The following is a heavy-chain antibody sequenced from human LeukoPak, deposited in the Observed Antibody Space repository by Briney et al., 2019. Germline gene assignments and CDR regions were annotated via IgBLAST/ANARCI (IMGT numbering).Heavy chain of an antibody. CDR3: ARGGWYPESFQH. CDR1: GGSISSYY. Sequence: PSETLSLTCTVSGGSISSYYWDWIRQPPGKGLEWIGYIYYSGSTNYNPSLKSRVTISVDTSKNQFSLKLSSVTAADTAVYYCARGGWYPESFQHWGQGALVTVSS. CDR2: IYYSGST. V-gene: IGHV4-59*01. D-gene: IGHD6-19*01. J-gene: IGHJ1*01.